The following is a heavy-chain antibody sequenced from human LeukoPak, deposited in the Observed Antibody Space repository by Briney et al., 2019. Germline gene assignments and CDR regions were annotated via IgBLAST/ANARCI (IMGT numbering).Heavy chain of an antibody. D-gene: IGHD6-25*01. V-gene: IGHV1-18*01. CDR2: ISTYNGDV. Sequence: EASVKVSCKASGYTFNTYGISWVRQAPGQGLEWMGWISTYNGDVNYVQNLQGRVTMTTDTSTSTAYMELMSLRSDDTAVYYCLRDAQRPRLTPDYWGQGTLVTVSS. CDR1: GYTFNTYG. J-gene: IGHJ4*02. CDR3: LRDAQRPRLTPDY.